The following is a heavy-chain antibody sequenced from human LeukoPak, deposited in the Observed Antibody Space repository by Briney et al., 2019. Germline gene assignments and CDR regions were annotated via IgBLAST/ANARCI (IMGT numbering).Heavy chain of an antibody. D-gene: IGHD3-10*01. CDR1: GFTFSDYY. J-gene: IGHJ4*02. V-gene: IGHV3-11*01. CDR3: ARDAVWFGELLNALDY. Sequence: GGSLRLSCAASGFTFSDYYMSWIRQAPGKGLEWVSYISSSGSTIYYADSVKGRFTISRDNAKNSLYLQTNSLRAEDTAVYYCARDAVWFGELLNALDYWGQGTLVTVSS. CDR2: ISSSGSTI.